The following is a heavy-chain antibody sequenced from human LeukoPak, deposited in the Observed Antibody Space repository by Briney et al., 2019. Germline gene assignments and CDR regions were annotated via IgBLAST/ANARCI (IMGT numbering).Heavy chain of an antibody. D-gene: IGHD3-22*01. Sequence: SETLSLTCTVSGGSISSYYWSWVRQAAGKGLEWIGRIYTSGNTNYNPSLKSRVSLSVDTSKNQFSLKLSSVTAADTAVYYCARDYDSSGYLPWGQGTLVTVSS. J-gene: IGHJ5*02. CDR2: IYTSGNT. CDR1: GGSISSYY. V-gene: IGHV4-4*07. CDR3: ARDYDSSGYLP.